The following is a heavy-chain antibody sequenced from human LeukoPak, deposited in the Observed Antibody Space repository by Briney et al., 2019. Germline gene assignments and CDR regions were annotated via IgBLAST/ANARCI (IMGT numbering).Heavy chain of an antibody. V-gene: IGHV3-33*01. D-gene: IGHD2-21*02. Sequence: GRSLRLSCAASGFTFSSYGMHWVRQAPGKGLEWVAVIWYDGSNKYYADSVKGRFTISRDNSKNTLYLQMNSLRAEDTAAYYCARDRAYCGGDCYRPDYYYYGMDVWGQGTTVTVSS. J-gene: IGHJ6*02. CDR2: IWYDGSNK. CDR1: GFTFSSYG. CDR3: ARDRAYCGGDCYRPDYYYYGMDV.